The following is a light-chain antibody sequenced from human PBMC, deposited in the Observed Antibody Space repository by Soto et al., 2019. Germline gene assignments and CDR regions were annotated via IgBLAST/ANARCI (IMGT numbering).Light chain of an antibody. CDR2: DAS. V-gene: IGKV1D-13*01. Sequence: PLSPSSLSGSLGDRVTVTCRASQGISTYLNWYQQKPGKAPKLLIYDASSLESGVPSRFSGSGSGTDFTRTISSLQPEDFATYYCQQFNNYITFGQGTRLEIK. CDR1: QGISTY. CDR3: QQFNNYIT. J-gene: IGKJ5*01.